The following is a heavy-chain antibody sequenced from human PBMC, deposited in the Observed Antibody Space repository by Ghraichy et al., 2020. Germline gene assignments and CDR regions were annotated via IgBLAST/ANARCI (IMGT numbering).Heavy chain of an antibody. V-gene: IGHV1-2*02. J-gene: IGHJ4*02. CDR1: GYSFTGSF. Sequence: ASVKVSCKASGYSFTGSFIHWVRQAPGQGLEWMGWINPNSGGTNFAQKFQGRVTITRDTSISTAYMEVSRLRSDDTAVYYCARDYGTGGSYFFDYWGQGTLVTVSS. CDR2: INPNSGGT. CDR3: ARDYGTGGSYFFDY. D-gene: IGHD2-15*01.